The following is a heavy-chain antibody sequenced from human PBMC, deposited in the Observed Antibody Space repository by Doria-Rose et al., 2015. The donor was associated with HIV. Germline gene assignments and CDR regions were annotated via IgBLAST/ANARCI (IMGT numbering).Heavy chain of an antibody. CDR3: ARIKSSRWYHKYYFDF. V-gene: IGHV2-26*01. CDR1: GVSLSSPGMG. D-gene: IGHD6-13*01. CDR2: NFSDDER. J-gene: IGHJ4*02. Sequence: QVTLKESGPVLVKPTETLTLTCTVSGVSLSSPGMGVSWIRQPTGKALEWLANNFSDDERSYITSLKSRLIITRGTSKSQVVLTMTDMDPVDTATYHCARIKSSRWYHKYYFDFWGQGTLVIVSA.